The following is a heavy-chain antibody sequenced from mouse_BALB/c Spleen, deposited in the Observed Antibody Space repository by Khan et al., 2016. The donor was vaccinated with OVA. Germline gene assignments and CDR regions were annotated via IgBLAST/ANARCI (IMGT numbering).Heavy chain of an antibody. CDR2: IWAGGSK. Sequence: QVQLKESGPGLVAPSQSLSITCTVSGFSLTDYAVSWIRQPPGKGLEWLGVIWAGGSKYYNLALKSRLSISKDNSKSQVFLKMNSLQTDDTAMYYCAKDPPYYAMGYWGQGTSVTVSS. J-gene: IGHJ4*01. CDR1: GFSLTDYA. V-gene: IGHV2-6-5*01. CDR3: AKDPPYYAMGY.